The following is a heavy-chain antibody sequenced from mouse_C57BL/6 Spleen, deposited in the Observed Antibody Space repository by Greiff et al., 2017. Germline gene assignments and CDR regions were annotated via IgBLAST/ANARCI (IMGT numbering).Heavy chain of an antibody. J-gene: IGHJ2*01. CDR2: ISPGSGGT. CDR1: GYAFTNYL. CDR3: ARGDLTSYYFDY. V-gene: IGHV1-54*01. Sequence: VQLQQSGAELVRPGTSVKVSCKASGYAFTNYLIEWVKQRPGQGLEWIGVISPGSGGTNYHEKFKGKATLTADKSSSTAYLQLSSLTSEDSAVYVCARGDLTSYYFDYWGQGTTLTVSS. D-gene: IGHD1-3*01.